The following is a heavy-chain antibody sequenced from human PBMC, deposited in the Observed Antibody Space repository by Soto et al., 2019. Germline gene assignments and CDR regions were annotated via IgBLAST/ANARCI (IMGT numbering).Heavy chain of an antibody. CDR3: ARMTVVTATRYFDY. CDR2: INHSGST. V-gene: IGHV4-34*01. Sequence: SETLSLTCAVYGGSFSGYYWSWIRQPPGKGLEWIGEINHSGSTNYNPSLKSRVTISVDTSKNQFSLKLSSVTAADTAVYYWARMTVVTATRYFDYWGQGTLVTVSS. CDR1: GGSFSGYY. D-gene: IGHD2-21*02. J-gene: IGHJ4*02.